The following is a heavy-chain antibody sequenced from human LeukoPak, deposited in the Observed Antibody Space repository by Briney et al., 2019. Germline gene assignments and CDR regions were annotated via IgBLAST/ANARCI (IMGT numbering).Heavy chain of an antibody. Sequence: PSETLSLTCTVSGASISNYYWSWIRQTPEKGLEWMGHIHTSRESRYYHSLESRLTMSIDTSRNQLSLKLTSVTAADTAVYYCASGYCSSTSCYLGWFDPWGQGTLVTVSS. J-gene: IGHJ5*02. CDR3: ASGYCSSTSCYLGWFDP. V-gene: IGHV4-4*09. CDR2: IHTSRES. D-gene: IGHD2-2*01. CDR1: GASISNYY.